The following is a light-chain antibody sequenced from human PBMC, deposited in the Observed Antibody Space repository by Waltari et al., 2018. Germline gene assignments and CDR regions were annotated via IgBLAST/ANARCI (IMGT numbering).Light chain of an antibody. CDR1: SSDVGGFNF. Sequence: QSALTQPVSVSGSPGPSITISCTGTSSDVGGFNFVSWYQHHPGKAPKLMIYDVTKRPSGVSNRFSGSGSGNTASLTISGLQSEDEAYYYCSSYIRISASWVFGGGTKLTVL. CDR3: SSYIRISASWV. CDR2: DVT. V-gene: IGLV2-14*03. J-gene: IGLJ3*02.